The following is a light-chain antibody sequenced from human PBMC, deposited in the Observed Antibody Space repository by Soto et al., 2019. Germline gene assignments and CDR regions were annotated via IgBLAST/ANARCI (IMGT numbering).Light chain of an antibody. V-gene: IGKV3-15*01. CDR1: QTVNNN. CDR3: QQYNNWPLT. CDR2: GAS. J-gene: IGKJ4*01. Sequence: EIVMTQSPATLSVSPGERATLSCRASQTVNNNLAWYQQKPGQAPRLLFYGASARATGIPARFSCSGSGTEFTLTISSLQSEDFAVYYCQQYNNWPLTFGGGTKVEIK.